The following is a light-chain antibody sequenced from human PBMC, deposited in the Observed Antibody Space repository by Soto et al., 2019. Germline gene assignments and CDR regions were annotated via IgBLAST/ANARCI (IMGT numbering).Light chain of an antibody. Sequence: QDVVTQEPSLPVSPGGTVTLTCGSSTGTVTSGHYPYWFHQKPGQAPRTLVYNTSDKHSWTPARFSGSLLGGKAALTLSGAQPEDEADFYCLLSYSGARVFGGGTKLTVL. CDR2: NTS. CDR1: TGTVTSGHY. J-gene: IGLJ3*02. V-gene: IGLV7-46*01. CDR3: LLSYSGARV.